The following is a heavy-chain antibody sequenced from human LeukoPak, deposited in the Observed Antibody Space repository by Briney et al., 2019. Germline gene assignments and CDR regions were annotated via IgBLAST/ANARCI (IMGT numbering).Heavy chain of an antibody. Sequence: SETLSLTCTVPGGSISSYYWSWIRQPAGKGLEWIGRIYTSGSTNYNPSLKSRVTMSVDTSKNQFSLKLSSVTAADTAVYYCARDDTIFGVVTKDYYYYYMDVWGKGTTVTVSS. CDR1: GGSISSYY. V-gene: IGHV4-4*07. J-gene: IGHJ6*03. CDR2: IYTSGST. CDR3: ARDDTIFGVVTKDYYYYYMDV. D-gene: IGHD3-3*01.